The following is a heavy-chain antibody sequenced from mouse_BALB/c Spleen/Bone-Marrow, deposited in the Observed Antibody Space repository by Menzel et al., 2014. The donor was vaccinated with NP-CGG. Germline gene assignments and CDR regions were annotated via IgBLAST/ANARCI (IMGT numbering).Heavy chain of an antibody. Sequence: QVQLQQSGAEPVVPGASVKMSCKASGYTFTDYWMHWVKRRPGQGLEWIGSIDTSDTYSSCNQKFKGKATLTVDESSSTAYMQLSSLTSEDSAVYHCARRGMIKEAWFAYWGQGTLVTVSA. D-gene: IGHD2-4*01. CDR3: ARRGMIKEAWFAY. V-gene: IGHV1-69*01. CDR1: GYTFTDYW. CDR2: IDTSDTYS. J-gene: IGHJ3*01.